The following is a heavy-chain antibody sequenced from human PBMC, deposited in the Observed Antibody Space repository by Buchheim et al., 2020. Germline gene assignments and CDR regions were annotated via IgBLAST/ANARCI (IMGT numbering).Heavy chain of an antibody. Sequence: QLQLQESGPGLVKPSETLSLTCTVSGGSISGCNHFWGWIRQPPGKGLEWIGDLCYGGTSHSNPSLKSRVTISVDPSRNQLSLELTSVTAADTAIYFCARRGLYARSSGRFDLWGQGTL. CDR1: GGSISGCNHF. D-gene: IGHD6-6*01. CDR2: LCYGGTS. J-gene: IGHJ5*02. CDR3: ARRGLYARSSGRFDL. V-gene: IGHV4-39*01.